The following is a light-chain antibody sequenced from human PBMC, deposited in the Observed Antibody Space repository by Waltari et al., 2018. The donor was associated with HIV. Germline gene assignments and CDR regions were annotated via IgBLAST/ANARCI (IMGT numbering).Light chain of an antibody. J-gene: IGLJ1*01. V-gene: IGLV1-44*01. CDR2: ENK. CDR1: SSNIGSNT. Sequence: QSVLTQPPSASGAPGQRVTISCSGRSSNIGSNTVNWDQQLPGTAPKLLIYENKQRASGVPDRFSGAKSGTSASLGISGLQSEDEADYYCAAWDYSLNGYVFGTGTKVTVL. CDR3: AAWDYSLNGYV.